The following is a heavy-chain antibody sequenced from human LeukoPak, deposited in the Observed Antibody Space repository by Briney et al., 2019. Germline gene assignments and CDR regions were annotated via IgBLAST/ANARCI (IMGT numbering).Heavy chain of an antibody. CDR2: IYPGDSDT. D-gene: IGHD3-22*01. Sequence: GESLKISCKGSGYSFTSYWIGWVRPMPGKGLEWMGIIYPGDSDTRYSPSFQGQVTISADKSISTAYLQWSSLKASDTAMYYCARHRESYYDSSGYPVLAYYFDYWGQGTLVTVSS. CDR3: ARHRESYYDSSGYPVLAYYFDY. V-gene: IGHV5-51*01. CDR1: GYSFTSYW. J-gene: IGHJ4*02.